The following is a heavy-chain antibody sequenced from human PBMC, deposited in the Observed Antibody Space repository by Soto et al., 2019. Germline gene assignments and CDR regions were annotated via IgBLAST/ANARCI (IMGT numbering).Heavy chain of an antibody. J-gene: IGHJ4*02. V-gene: IGHV3-23*01. D-gene: IGHD2-21*02. Sequence: GGSLRLSCAASGFTFSSYAMSWVRQAPGKGLEWVSAISGSGGSTYYADSVKGRFTISRDNSKNTLYLQMNSLRAEDTAVYYCAKDAVYGVTMEGPRWFDYWGQGTLVTVSS. CDR3: AKDAVYGVTMEGPRWFDY. CDR1: GFTFSSYA. CDR2: ISGSGGST.